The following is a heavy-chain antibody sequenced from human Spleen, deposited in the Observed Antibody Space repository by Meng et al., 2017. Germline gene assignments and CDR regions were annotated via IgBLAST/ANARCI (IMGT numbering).Heavy chain of an antibody. D-gene: IGHD4-17*01. CDR1: GGSFSDYY. J-gene: IGHJ4*02. CDR3: ARLTVTYFDY. Sequence: QVQLQQWGEGLLKPSETLSLTCVVSGGSFSDYYWSWIRQPPGKGLEWIGEINHSGSTNYNPSLESRATISVDTSQNNLSLKLSSVTAADTAVYYCARLTVTYFDYWGQGTLVTVSS. V-gene: IGHV4-34*01. CDR2: INHSGST.